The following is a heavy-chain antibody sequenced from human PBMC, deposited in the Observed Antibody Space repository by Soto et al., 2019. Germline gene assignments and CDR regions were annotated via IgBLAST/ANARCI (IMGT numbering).Heavy chain of an antibody. CDR2: RSHSGGT. CDR3: ARVERGTATTVVDAFDI. D-gene: IGHD1-1*01. CDR1: GGFVSSGNYY. V-gene: IGHV4-34*01. Sequence: QEQLQQWGAGLLKPSETLSLTCAVYGGFVSSGNYYWSWIRQPPGKGLEWIGERSHSGGTHFNPSLKSRVTRSVDTSKNQFSLKMSSVTGADTALYYCARVERGTATTVVDAFDIWGPGTMVTVSS. J-gene: IGHJ3*02.